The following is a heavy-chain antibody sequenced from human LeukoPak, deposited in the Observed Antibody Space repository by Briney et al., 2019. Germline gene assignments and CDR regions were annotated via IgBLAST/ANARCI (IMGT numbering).Heavy chain of an antibody. CDR1: GGSFSGYY. CDR2: INHSGST. J-gene: IGHJ2*01. Sequence: SETLSLTCAVYGGSFSGYYWSWIRQPPGKGLEWIGEINHSGSTNYNPSLKSRVTISVDTSKNQFSLKLSSVTAADTAVYYCARGYWYFDLWGRGTLVTVSS. CDR3: ARGYWYFDL. V-gene: IGHV4-34*01.